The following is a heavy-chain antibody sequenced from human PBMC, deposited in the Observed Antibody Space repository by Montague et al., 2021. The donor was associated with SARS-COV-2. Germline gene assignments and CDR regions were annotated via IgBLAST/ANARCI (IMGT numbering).Heavy chain of an antibody. CDR3: ARRGRKLLPVATTIGGFDI. J-gene: IGHJ3*02. V-gene: IGHV4-39*02. CDR1: GGSISSNNCY. D-gene: IGHD5-12*01. Sequence: SETLSLTCTVSGGSISSNNCYWDWIRQPPGKGLEWIGSIYDSGSTYYNPSLKSRVTISVDTSKNHFSLKLNSVTAADTAVYYCARRGRKLLPVATTIGGFDIWGQGTMVTVSS. CDR2: IYDSGST.